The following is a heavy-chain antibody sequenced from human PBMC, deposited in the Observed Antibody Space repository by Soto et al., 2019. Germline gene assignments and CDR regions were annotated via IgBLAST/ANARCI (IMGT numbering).Heavy chain of an antibody. D-gene: IGHD6-19*01. Sequence: HPGGSLRLSCVASGVTFTTNAMDWVRQAPGKGLEWVSFISGDDGSGNYADSVKGRFTISRDNSKNTLYLQMNSLRAEDTAIYYCVKEASGWKSRGSFDLWGQGTMVTVSS. CDR3: VKEASGWKSRGSFDL. J-gene: IGHJ3*01. CDR1: GVTFTTNA. V-gene: IGHV3-23*01. CDR2: ISGDDGSG.